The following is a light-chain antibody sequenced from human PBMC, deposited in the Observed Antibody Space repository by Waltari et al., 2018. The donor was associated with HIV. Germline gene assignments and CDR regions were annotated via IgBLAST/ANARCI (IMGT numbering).Light chain of an antibody. J-gene: IGLJ2*01. CDR2: RNN. CDR1: SSNSGSNY. V-gene: IGLV1-47*01. CDR3: ATWDDSLSVVV. Sequence: QSVLTQPPSASGTPGQRVTTPCSGSSSNSGSNYQYWYQQLPGTAPKLLIDRNNQRPSGVPDRFSGSKSGTSASLAISGLRSEDEADYYCATWDDSLSVVVFGGGTKLTVL.